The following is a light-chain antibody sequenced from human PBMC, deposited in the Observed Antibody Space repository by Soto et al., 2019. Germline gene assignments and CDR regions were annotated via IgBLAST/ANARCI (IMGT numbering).Light chain of an antibody. CDR3: CSYAGSRNLV. CDR2: EDT. CDR1: SSDVGNDNL. V-gene: IGLV2-23*01. Sequence: QSALTQPASVSGSPGQSITISCTGTSSDVGNDNLVSWYQQHPGKAPKLMIYEDTKRPSGVSNRFSASKSANTASLTISGLQTDDEANYYCCSYAGSRNLVFGGGTKLTVL. J-gene: IGLJ2*01.